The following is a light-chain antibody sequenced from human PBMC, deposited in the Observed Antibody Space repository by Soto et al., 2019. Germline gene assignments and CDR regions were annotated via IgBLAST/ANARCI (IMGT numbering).Light chain of an antibody. CDR2: GAS. V-gene: IGKV3-15*01. CDR3: QQYYSSSWT. J-gene: IGKJ1*01. CDR1: QSVHSN. Sequence: EIVMTQSPATLSLSPGETATLSCRASQSVHSNLAWFQQHPGQAPRLLIYGASSRATGIPVRFSGSGSGTEFTLTISSLQPEDFATYYCQQYYSSSWTFGQGTKVEIK.